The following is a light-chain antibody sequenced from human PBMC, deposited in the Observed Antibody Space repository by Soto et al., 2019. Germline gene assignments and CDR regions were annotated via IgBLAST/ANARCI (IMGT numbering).Light chain of an antibody. J-gene: IGLJ1*01. CDR3: CSYAGTSTYV. CDR1: RSDVGDYDY. Sequence: QSALTQSPSVSGSPGQSVTISCTGTRSDVGDYDYVSWYLQHPGTAPKLLISDVSRRHSGVPDRFSGSKSGNTASLTISGLQVDDEGDYYCCSYAGTSTYVFGTGTKVTVL. V-gene: IGLV2-11*01. CDR2: DVS.